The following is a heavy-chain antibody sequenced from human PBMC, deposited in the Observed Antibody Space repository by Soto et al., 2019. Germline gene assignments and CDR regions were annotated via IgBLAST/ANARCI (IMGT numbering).Heavy chain of an antibody. CDR2: IYYSGST. V-gene: IGHV4-61*08. D-gene: IGHD3-10*01. Sequence: SETLSLTCTVSGGSISSGDYYWSWIRQPPGKGLEWIGYIYYSGSTYYNPSLKSRVTISVDTSKNQFSLKLSSVTAADTAVYYCARGLGGYYGSGSYDNTYYYYYYGMDVWGQGTTVTVS. CDR3: ARGLGGYYGSGSYDNTYYYYYYGMDV. J-gene: IGHJ6*02. CDR1: GGSISSGDYY.